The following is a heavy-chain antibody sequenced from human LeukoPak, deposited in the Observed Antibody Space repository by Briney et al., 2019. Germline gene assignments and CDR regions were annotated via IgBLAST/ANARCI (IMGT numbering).Heavy chain of an antibody. CDR3: ARGLQPPRDNTDYYYYGMDV. Sequence: GGSLRLSCAASGFTVSSNYMSWVRQAPGKGLEWVSVIYSGGSTSYADSVKGRFTISRHNSKNTLYLQMNSLRAEDTAVYYCARGLQPPRDNTDYYYYGMDVWGQGTTVTVSS. V-gene: IGHV3-53*04. J-gene: IGHJ6*02. CDR2: IYSGGST. CDR1: GFTVSSNY. D-gene: IGHD4-11*01.